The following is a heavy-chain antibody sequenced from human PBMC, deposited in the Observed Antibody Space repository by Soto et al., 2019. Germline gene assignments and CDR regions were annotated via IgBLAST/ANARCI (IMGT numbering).Heavy chain of an antibody. V-gene: IGHV3-30*18. D-gene: IGHD5-12*01. CDR1: GFTCSSYG. J-gene: IGHJ6*02. CDR2: ISYDGSNK. Sequence: GGSLRLSWAAAGFTCSSYGMHWVRQAQGKGREWVAVISYDGSNKYYADTVKGRFTISRDNSKNTLYLQMTSLRAEDTAVYYCAKDLEMATRSYYYYGMDVWGQGTTVTVSS. CDR3: AKDLEMATRSYYYYGMDV.